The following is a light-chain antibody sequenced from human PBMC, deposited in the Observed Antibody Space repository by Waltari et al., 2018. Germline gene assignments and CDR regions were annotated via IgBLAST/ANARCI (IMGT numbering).Light chain of an antibody. CDR3: QQRSNWPGLT. CDR2: GAS. J-gene: IGKJ4*02. V-gene: IGKV3-11*01. CDR1: QSVSHY. Sequence: EIVLTQSPATLSLSPGDRDTLSCRASQSVSHYLAWYQQKPGQTPRLLIYGASNRAAGIPDRFSGSGSGTDFTLTISSLDTEDVAGYFCQQRSNWPGLTFGGGTKVEIK.